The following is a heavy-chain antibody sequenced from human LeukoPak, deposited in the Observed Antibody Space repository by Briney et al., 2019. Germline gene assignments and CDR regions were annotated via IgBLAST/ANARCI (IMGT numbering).Heavy chain of an antibody. Sequence: SVKVSCKASGGTFSSYAISWVRQAPGQGLEWMGGIIPIFGTANYAQKFQGRVTITADESTSTAYMELSSLRSEDTAVYYCAREITIFADAFDIWGQGTMVTVSS. J-gene: IGHJ3*02. CDR1: GGTFSSYA. V-gene: IGHV1-69*13. D-gene: IGHD3-3*01. CDR2: IIPIFGTA. CDR3: AREITIFADAFDI.